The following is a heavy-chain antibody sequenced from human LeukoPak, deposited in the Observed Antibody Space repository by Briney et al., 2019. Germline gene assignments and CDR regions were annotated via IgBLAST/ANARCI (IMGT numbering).Heavy chain of an antibody. J-gene: IGHJ4*02. CDR1: GFSFSSHW. Sequence: PGGSPRLSCAASGFSFSSHWMSWARQAPGKGLEWVANINQDGREKQYVDSVKGRFTISRDNAKNSLYLQMNSLRAEDTAVYYCARDGVRDGLYFDYWGQGTLVTVSS. CDR2: INQDGREK. V-gene: IGHV3-7*01. CDR3: ARDGVRDGLYFDY. D-gene: IGHD5-24*01.